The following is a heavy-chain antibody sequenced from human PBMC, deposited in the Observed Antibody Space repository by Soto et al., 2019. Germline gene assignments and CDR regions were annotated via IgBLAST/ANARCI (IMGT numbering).Heavy chain of an antibody. J-gene: IGHJ4*01. D-gene: IGHD4-17*01. CDR1: GFSLSNYG. CDR3: VKDHLMNTVTTGGY. Sequence: QVQLVESGGGVVQPGRSLRLSCAASGFSLSNYGMHWVRQAPGKGLEWVAVISYHGRDEYYADSVKGRCTISRDTSKQHLYLQLNALRAEDTAVYYCVKDHLMNTVTTGGYWGHGTIVTVSS. V-gene: IGHV3-30*18. CDR2: ISYHGRDE.